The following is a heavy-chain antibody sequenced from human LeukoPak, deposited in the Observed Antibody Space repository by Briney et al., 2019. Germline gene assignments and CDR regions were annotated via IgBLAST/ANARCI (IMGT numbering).Heavy chain of an antibody. Sequence: ASVKVSCKASGYTFTGYYMHWVRQVPGQGLEWMGWINPNSGGTNYAQKFQGRVTMTRDTSISTAYMELSRLRSDDTAVYYCARDSFHYYDSSGSVDYWGQGTLVTVSS. CDR1: GYTFTGYY. V-gene: IGHV1-2*02. CDR3: ARDSFHYYDSSGSVDY. J-gene: IGHJ4*02. CDR2: INPNSGGT. D-gene: IGHD3-22*01.